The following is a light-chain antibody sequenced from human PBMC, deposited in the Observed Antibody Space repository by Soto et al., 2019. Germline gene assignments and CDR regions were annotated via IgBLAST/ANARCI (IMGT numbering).Light chain of an antibody. CDR2: SNN. CDR3: AAWDDSLNGPV. J-gene: IGLJ1*01. CDR1: SSNIGSNT. V-gene: IGLV1-44*01. Sequence: QSVLTQPPSASGTPGQRVTISCSGSSSNIGSNTVNWYQQLPGTAPKLLIYSNNQRPSGVPDRFSGCKSGTSASLAISGLQSEDEADDYCAAWDDSLNGPVFGTGTKLTVL.